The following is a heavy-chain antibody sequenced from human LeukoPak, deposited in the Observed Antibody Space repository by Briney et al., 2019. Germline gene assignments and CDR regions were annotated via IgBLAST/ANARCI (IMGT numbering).Heavy chain of an antibody. J-gene: IGHJ5*02. Sequence: SETLSLTCAVSGGSISGGAYSWGWIRQSPGKGLEWIGYIYHSGSTYYNPSLQSRVTISLDRSKNQFSLKLSSVTAADTAVYYCAKKQTYYDFWSGYSWFDPWGQGTLVTVSS. CDR2: IYHSGST. V-gene: IGHV4-30-2*06. CDR3: AKKQTYYDFWSGYSWFDP. CDR1: GGSISGGAYS. D-gene: IGHD3-3*01.